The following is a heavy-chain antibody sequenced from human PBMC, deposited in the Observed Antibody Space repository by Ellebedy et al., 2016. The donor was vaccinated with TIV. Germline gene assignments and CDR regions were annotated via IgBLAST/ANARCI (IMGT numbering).Heavy chain of an antibody. V-gene: IGHV3-23*01. CDR1: GFTFSSYA. Sequence: PGGSLRLSCVASGFTFSSYAMCWVRQAPGKGLAWVSTISDSCGNTHFPDSVKGRFTISRDNSRHTVYLQMNNLRDEDTAVYYWARESGRRRSWDNDYWGQGTKVTVSS. D-gene: IGHD3-10*01. CDR2: ISDSCGNT. J-gene: IGHJ4*02. CDR3: ARESGRRRSWDNDY.